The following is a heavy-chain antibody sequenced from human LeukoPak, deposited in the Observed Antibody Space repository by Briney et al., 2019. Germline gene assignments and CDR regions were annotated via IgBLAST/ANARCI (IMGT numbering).Heavy chain of an antibody. V-gene: IGHV3-21*01. CDR1: GFTFSSYS. CDR2: ISSSSSYI. J-gene: IGHJ4*02. Sequence: GGSLRLSCAASGFTFSSYSMNWVRQAPGKGLEWVSSISSSSSYIYYADSVKGRFTISRDNAKNSLYLQMNSLRAEDTAVYYCAKDQIAAAGISSFDYWGQGTLVTVSS. D-gene: IGHD6-13*01. CDR3: AKDQIAAAGISSFDY.